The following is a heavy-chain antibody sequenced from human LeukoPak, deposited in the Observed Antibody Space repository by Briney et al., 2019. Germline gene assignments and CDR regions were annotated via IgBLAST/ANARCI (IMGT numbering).Heavy chain of an antibody. CDR1: GYTFTSYA. V-gene: IGHV1-3*01. CDR3: ARGGEYNYGYVDFDY. D-gene: IGHD5-18*01. CDR2: INAGNGNT. Sequence: ASVTVSFKASGYTFTSYAMHWVRQAPGHRLEWMGWINAGNGNTKYSQKFQGRVTITRDTSASTAYMELSSLRSEDTAVYYCARGGEYNYGYVDFDYWGQGTLVTVSS. J-gene: IGHJ4*02.